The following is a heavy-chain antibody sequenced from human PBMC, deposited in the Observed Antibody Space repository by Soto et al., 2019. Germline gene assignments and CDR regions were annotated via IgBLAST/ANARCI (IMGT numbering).Heavy chain of an antibody. CDR3: ASSWSDSSGYVHPGDAFDI. V-gene: IGHV1-69*13. Sequence: ASVKVSCKASGGTFSSYAISWVRQAPGQGLEWMGGIIPIFGTANYAQKFQGRVTITADESTSTAYMELSSLRSEDTAVYYCASSWSDSSGYVHPGDAFDIWGQGTMVTVSS. CDR1: GGTFSSYA. D-gene: IGHD3-22*01. J-gene: IGHJ3*02. CDR2: IIPIFGTA.